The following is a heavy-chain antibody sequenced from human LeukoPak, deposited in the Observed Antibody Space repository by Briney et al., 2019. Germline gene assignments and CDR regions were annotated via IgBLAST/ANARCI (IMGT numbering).Heavy chain of an antibody. V-gene: IGHV3-7*05. J-gene: IGHJ4*02. D-gene: IGHD5-12*01. CDR1: GFTFSTYW. CDR3: ATGYIGYAN. Sequence: PGGSLRLSCAASGFTFSTYWMTWVRQAPGRGLEWVASIKQDGSEKYYVDSVKGRFTISRDNAKNSLYLQMNSLRAEDTAVYYCATGYIGYANWGQGTLVTVPS. CDR2: IKQDGSEK.